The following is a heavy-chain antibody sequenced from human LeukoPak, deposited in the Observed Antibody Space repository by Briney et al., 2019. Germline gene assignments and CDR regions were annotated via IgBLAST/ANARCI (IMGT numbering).Heavy chain of an antibody. CDR2: IKQDGSEK. D-gene: IGHD3-10*01. J-gene: IGHJ6*03. V-gene: IGHV3-7*01. CDR3: ARDSTSSIKWFGELYYYMDV. CDR1: GFTFSSYW. Sequence: GGSLRLSCAASGFTFSSYWMSWVRQAPGKGLEWVANIKQDGSEKYYVDSVKGRFTISRDNAKNSLYLQMNSLRAEDTAVYYCARDSTSSIKWFGELYYYMDVWGKGTTVTVSS.